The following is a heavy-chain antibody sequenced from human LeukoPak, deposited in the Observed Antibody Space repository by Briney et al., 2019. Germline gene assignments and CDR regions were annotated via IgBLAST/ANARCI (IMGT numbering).Heavy chain of an antibody. V-gene: IGHV3-7*01. D-gene: IGHD2-2*01. J-gene: IGHJ4*02. CDR3: ARDTPGEESH. Sequence: PGGSLGLSCSASGFTFSAYWMSWVRQAPGKGLEWVANIKQDGSEEHYVDSVKGRFTISRDNAKNSLYLQMNSLRAEDTAVYYCARDTPGEESHWGQGTLVTVSS. CDR1: GFTFSAYW. CDR2: IKQDGSEE.